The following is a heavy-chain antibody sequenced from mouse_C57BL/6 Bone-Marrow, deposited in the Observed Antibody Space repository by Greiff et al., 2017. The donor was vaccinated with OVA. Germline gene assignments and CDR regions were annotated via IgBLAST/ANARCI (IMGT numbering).Heavy chain of an antibody. J-gene: IGHJ2*01. CDR1: GYAFSSSW. CDR2: IYPGDGDT. Sequence: QVQLQQSGPELVKPGASVKISCKASGYAFSSSWMNWVKQRPGKGLEWIGRIYPGDGDTNYNGKFKGKATLTADKSSSTAYMQLSSLTSVDSAVYFVERQKWDPYCGTHYFDYWGQGTTLTVSS. CDR3: ERQKWDPYCGTHYFDY. V-gene: IGHV1-82*01. D-gene: IGHD1-1*01.